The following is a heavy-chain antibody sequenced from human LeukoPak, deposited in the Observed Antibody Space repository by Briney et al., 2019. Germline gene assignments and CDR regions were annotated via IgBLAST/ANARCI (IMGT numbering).Heavy chain of an antibody. CDR1: GGSISSSNW. Sequence: PSGTLSLTCAVSGGSISSSNWWSWVRQPPGKGLEWIGEIYHSGSTNYNPSLKSRVTISVDKSKNQFSLKLSSVTAADTAVYYCARRMNYYGSGSLTSHYYMDVWGKGTTVTISS. D-gene: IGHD3-10*01. CDR2: IYHSGST. V-gene: IGHV4-4*02. CDR3: ARRMNYYGSGSLTSHYYMDV. J-gene: IGHJ6*03.